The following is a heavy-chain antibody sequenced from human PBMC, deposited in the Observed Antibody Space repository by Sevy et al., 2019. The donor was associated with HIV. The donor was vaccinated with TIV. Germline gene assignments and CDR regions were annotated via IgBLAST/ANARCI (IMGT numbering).Heavy chain of an antibody. J-gene: IGHJ4*02. Sequence: SETLSLTCAVSGGSISSSNWWNWVRQPPGKGLEWIGEIYHSGSTNRNPSLKSRVTISLDKSKNQFSLKLSSVTAADTAVYYCARGGGGYCSSTSCHVDYWAREPWSPSPQ. CDR1: GGSISSSNW. D-gene: IGHD2-2*03. CDR3: ARGGGGYCSSTSCHVDY. V-gene: IGHV4-4*02. CDR2: IYHSGST.